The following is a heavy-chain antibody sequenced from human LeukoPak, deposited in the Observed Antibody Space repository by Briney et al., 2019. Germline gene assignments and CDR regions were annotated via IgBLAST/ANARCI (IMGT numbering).Heavy chain of an antibody. J-gene: IGHJ4*02. Sequence: ASVKVSCKASGGTFSSYAISWVRQAPGQGLEWMGGIIPIFGTANYAQKFQGRVTNTPDESARTAYMELSSPSSEDTAVYYCARSYDSSGYSLDYWGQGTLVTVSS. CDR3: ARSYDSSGYSLDY. CDR1: GGTFSSYA. V-gene: IGHV1-69*13. CDR2: IIPIFGTA. D-gene: IGHD3-22*01.